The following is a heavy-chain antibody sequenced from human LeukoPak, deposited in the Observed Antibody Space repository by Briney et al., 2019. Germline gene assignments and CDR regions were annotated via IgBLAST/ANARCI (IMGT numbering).Heavy chain of an antibody. CDR2: IRYDGSNK. J-gene: IGHJ4*02. CDR3: XXXXXXXXCSGGSCYGYFDY. V-gene: IGHV3-30*02. D-gene: IGHD2-15*01. CDR1: GFTFSSYG. Sequence: GGSLRLSCAASGFTFSSYGMHWVRQAPGKGLEWVAFIRYDGSNKYYADSVKGRFTISRDNSKNTLYLQMNSLRAEDTAVYYXXXXXXXXXCSGGSCYGYFDYWGQGTLVTVSS.